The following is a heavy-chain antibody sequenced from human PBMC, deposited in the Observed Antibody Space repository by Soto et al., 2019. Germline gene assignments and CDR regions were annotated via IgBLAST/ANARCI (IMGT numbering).Heavy chain of an antibody. D-gene: IGHD6-19*01. Sequence: SETLSLTCTVSGGSISSYYWSWNRHPPGKGLEWIGYIYYSGSTNYNPSLKSRVTISVDTSKNQFSLKLNSVTAADTAMYYCARDMYSSDYFVKWFEPWGQGTLVTVSS. V-gene: IGHV4-59*01. CDR3: ARDMYSSDYFVKWFEP. CDR1: GGSISSYY. J-gene: IGHJ5*02. CDR2: IYYSGST.